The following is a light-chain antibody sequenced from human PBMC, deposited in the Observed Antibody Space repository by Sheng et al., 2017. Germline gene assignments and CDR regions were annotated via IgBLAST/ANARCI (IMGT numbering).Light chain of an antibody. CDR3: QQYYSTLFT. CDR2: DAS. Sequence: DIQMTQYPSSLSASVGDRVTITCRARQVIRNSLAWYQQRPGTAPKLLLYDASRLESGVPSRFSGRGSGTDSXSPSXTCSLKNFATYYCQQYYSTLFTFGPGTRVDL. J-gene: IGKJ3*01. V-gene: IGKV1-NL1*01. CDR1: QVIRNS.